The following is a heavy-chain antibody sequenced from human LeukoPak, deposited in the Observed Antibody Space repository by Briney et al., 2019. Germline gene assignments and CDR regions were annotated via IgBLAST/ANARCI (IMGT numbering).Heavy chain of an antibody. CDR1: GFTFSNAW. CDR3: AKDGDDYGDYVY. J-gene: IGHJ4*02. CDR2: IKSKTDGGTT. D-gene: IGHD4-17*01. V-gene: IGHV3-15*01. Sequence: GGSLRLSCAASGFTFSNAWMSWVRQAPGKGLEWVGRIKSKTDGGTTDYAAPVKGRFTISRDDSKNTLYLQMNSLRAEDTAVYYCAKDGDDYGDYVYWGQGTLVTVSS.